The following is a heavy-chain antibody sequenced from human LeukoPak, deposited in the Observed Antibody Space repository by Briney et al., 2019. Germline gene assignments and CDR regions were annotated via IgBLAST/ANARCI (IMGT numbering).Heavy chain of an antibody. V-gene: IGHV4-61*09. CDR3: ARCMSELDYGDYAYYYHMDV. CDR2: FYSSART. D-gene: IGHD4-17*01. CDR1: GDSLTSGSRY. J-gene: IGHJ6*04. Sequence: PSETLSLTCTVSGDSLTSGSRYWSWIRQPAGKGLEWIGHFYSSARTTYNPSLESRVTISGDTAKNQFSLKLDSVTAADTAVYFCARCMSELDYGDYAYYYHMDVWGKGTTVTVSS.